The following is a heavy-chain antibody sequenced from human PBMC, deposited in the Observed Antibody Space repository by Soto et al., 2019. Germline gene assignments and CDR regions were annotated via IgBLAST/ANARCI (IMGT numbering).Heavy chain of an antibody. CDR1: GFTFSSYA. V-gene: IGHV3-30-3*01. D-gene: IGHD5-12*01. Sequence: QVQLVESGGGVVQPGRSLRLSCAASGFTFSSYAMHWVRQAPGKGLEWVAVISYDGSNKYYADSVKGRFTISRDNSKNTLYLQMNSLRAEDTAVYYCARDGGDGYESYYYGMDVWGQGTTVTVSS. J-gene: IGHJ6*02. CDR2: ISYDGSNK. CDR3: ARDGGDGYESYYYGMDV.